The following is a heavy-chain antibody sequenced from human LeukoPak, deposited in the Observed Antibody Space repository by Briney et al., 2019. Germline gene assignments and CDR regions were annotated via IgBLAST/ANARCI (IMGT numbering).Heavy chain of an antibody. CDR2: IMKDGSEK. CDR1: GFTFSGYW. CDR3: ARGHLDP. V-gene: IGHV3-7*04. Sequence: GGSLRLSCAASGFTFSGYWMNWIRQAPGKGLEWVARIMKDGSEKYYVESIKGRFTISRDNAKNALYLQMNSLRAEDTGVYYCARGHLDPWGQGTLVTVSS. J-gene: IGHJ5*02.